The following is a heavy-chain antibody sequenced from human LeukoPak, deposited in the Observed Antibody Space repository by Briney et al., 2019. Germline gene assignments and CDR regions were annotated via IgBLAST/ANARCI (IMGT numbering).Heavy chain of an antibody. D-gene: IGHD6-13*01. CDR1: GGTFSSYA. CDR2: IILIFGTA. V-gene: IGHV1-69*01. CDR3: ARDTGIAAAGGSYYYYGMDV. Sequence: GASVKVSCKASGGTFSSYAISWVRQAPGQGLEWMGGIILIFGTANYAQKFQGRVTITADESTSTAYMELSSLRSEDTAVYYCARDTGIAAAGGSYYYYGMDVWGKGTTVTVSS. J-gene: IGHJ6*04.